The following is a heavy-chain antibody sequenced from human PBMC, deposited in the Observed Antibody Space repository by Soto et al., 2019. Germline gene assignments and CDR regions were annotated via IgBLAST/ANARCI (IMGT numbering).Heavy chain of an antibody. CDR3: ALCGYGFWSGHTYYPDMDV. V-gene: IGHV1-8*01. J-gene: IGHJ6*03. CDR1: GYDFNIYD. D-gene: IGHD3-3*01. Sequence: QVHLVQSGAEVKKPGASVKVSCTASGYDFNIYDIHWVRQSSGQGLEWMGWMTTKRETTGDAPKFKVRYTMDRNTSRSAVSMALSSPGSEGTAVYFCALCGYGFWSGHTYYPDMDVWGQGTKVTVSS. CDR2: MTTKRETT.